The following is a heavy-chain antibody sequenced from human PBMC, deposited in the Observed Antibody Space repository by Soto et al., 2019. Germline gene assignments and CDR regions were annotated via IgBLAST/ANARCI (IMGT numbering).Heavy chain of an antibody. Sequence: PGGSLRLSCAASGFTFSSYAMHWVRQAPGKGLEWVAVISYDGSNKYYADSVKGRFTISRDNSKNTLYLQMNSLRAEDTAVYYCGGASPRRYCSSTGCYYYYSGMAVWGKGPTVPVSP. CDR1: GFTFSSYA. CDR2: ISYDGSNK. V-gene: IGHV3-30-3*01. CDR3: GGASPRRYCSSTGCYYYYSGMAV. D-gene: IGHD2-2*01. J-gene: IGHJ6*04.